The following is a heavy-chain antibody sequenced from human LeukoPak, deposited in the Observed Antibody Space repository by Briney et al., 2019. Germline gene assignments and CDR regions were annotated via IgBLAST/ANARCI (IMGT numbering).Heavy chain of an antibody. CDR3: ARHHLSSSTRFDY. CDR1: GFTFSSYW. D-gene: IGHD6-6*01. Sequence: WGSLRLSCAASGFTFSSYWMSWVRQGPGKGLEWVANIKQDGSEKYYVDSVKGRFTISRDNAKNSLYLQMNSLRAEDTAVYYCARHHLSSSTRFDYWGQGTLVTVSS. CDR2: IKQDGSEK. J-gene: IGHJ4*02. V-gene: IGHV3-7*01.